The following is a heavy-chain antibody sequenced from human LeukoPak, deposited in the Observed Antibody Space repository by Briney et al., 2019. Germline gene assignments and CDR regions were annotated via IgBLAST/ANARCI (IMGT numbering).Heavy chain of an antibody. V-gene: IGHV3-21*01. CDR2: ISSSSSYI. CDR1: GFTFSSYS. D-gene: IGHD1-26*01. J-gene: IGHJ3*02. CDR3: ARVRVGSGTSHAADAFDI. Sequence: PGGSLRLSCAASGFTFSSYSMNWVRQAPGKGLEWVSSISSSSSYIYYADSVKGRFTISRDNAKSTLYLQMNSLRVEDTAVYYCARVRVGSGTSHAADAFDIWGQGTMVTVSS.